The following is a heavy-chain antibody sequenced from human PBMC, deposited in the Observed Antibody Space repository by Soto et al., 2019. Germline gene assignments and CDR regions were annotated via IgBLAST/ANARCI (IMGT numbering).Heavy chain of an antibody. Sequence: GGSLRLSCAASGFTVSSNYMSWVRQAPGKGLEWVSVIYSGGSTYYADSVKGRFTISRDNSKNTLYLQMNSLGAEDTAVYYCARAFIVGATRAFDIWGQGTMVTVSS. D-gene: IGHD1-26*01. CDR2: IYSGGST. CDR3: ARAFIVGATRAFDI. J-gene: IGHJ3*02. V-gene: IGHV3-53*01. CDR1: GFTVSSNY.